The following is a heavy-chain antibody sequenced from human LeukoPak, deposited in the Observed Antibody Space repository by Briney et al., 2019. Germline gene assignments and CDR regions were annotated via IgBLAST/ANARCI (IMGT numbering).Heavy chain of an antibody. CDR3: AKDPNGGDSSRYYFDY. Sequence: SGGSLRLSCAASGFTFSSYAMSWVRQAPGKGLEWVSAISGSGGSTYYADSVKGRFTISRDNSKNTLYLQMNSLRAEDTAVYYCAKDPNGGDSSRYYFDYWGQGTLVTVSS. D-gene: IGHD6-13*01. CDR1: GFTFSSYA. CDR2: ISGSGGST. V-gene: IGHV3-23*01. J-gene: IGHJ4*02.